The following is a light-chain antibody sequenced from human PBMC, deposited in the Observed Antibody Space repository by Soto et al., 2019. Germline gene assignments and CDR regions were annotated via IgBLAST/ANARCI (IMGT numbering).Light chain of an antibody. CDR2: DAS. V-gene: IGKV3-11*01. CDR1: QSVSSY. Sequence: EIVLTQSPATLSLSPRERATLSCRASQSVSSYLAWYQQKPGQAPSLLIYDASNRATGIPARFSGSGSGTEFTVTIRILEPEDFAVYYCQQRSNWLTFGGGTKVEIK. J-gene: IGKJ4*01. CDR3: QQRSNWLT.